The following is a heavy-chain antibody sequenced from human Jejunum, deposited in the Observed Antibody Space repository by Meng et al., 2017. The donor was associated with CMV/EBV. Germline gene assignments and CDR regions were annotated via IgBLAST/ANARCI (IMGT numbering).Heavy chain of an antibody. CDR2: ITSDGIST. D-gene: IGHD1-26*01. Sequence: EVQLVESGGGLVQRGGSLRLSCAASGFTFSSSWMHWVRQAPGKGLVWVSSITSDGISTMYADSVKGRFTISRDDAKNTLYLQMNSLRVEDTAVYYCVRGGIVFDYWGQGALVTVSS. J-gene: IGHJ4*02. CDR3: VRGGIVFDY. CDR1: GFTFSSSW. V-gene: IGHV3-74*03.